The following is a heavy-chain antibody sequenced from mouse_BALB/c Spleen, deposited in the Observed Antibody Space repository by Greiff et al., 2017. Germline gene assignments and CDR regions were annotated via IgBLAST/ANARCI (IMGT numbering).Heavy chain of an antibody. J-gene: IGHJ3*01. V-gene: IGHV3-6*02. CDR3: ARDGNYGSAY. Sequence: ESGPGLVKPSQSLSLTCSVTGYSITSGYYWNWIRQFPGNKLEWMGYISYDGSNNYNPSLKNRISITRDTSKNQFFLKLNSVTTEDTATYYCARDGNYGSAYWGQGTLVTVSA. D-gene: IGHD1-1*01. CDR1: GYSITSGYY. CDR2: ISYDGSN.